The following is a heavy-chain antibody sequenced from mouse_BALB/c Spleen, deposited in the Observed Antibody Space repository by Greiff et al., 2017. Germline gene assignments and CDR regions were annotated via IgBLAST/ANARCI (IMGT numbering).Heavy chain of an antibody. D-gene: IGHD2-14*01. V-gene: IGHV1S132*01. CDR2: IFPGTGTT. Sequence: VQLVESGAELVKPGASVKLSCKTSGYTFTSYWIQWVKQRPGQGLGWIGEIFPGTGTTYYNEKFKGKATLTIDTSSSTAYMQLSSLTSEDSAVYFCARNRYDGFDYWGQGTTLTVSS. CDR3: ARNRYDGFDY. J-gene: IGHJ2*01. CDR1: GYTFTSYW.